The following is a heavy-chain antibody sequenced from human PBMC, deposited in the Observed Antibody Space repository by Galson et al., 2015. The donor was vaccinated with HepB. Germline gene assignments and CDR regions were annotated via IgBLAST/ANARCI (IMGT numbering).Heavy chain of an antibody. J-gene: IGHJ4*02. CDR1: TFIFSTYS. V-gene: IGHV3-48*04. Sequence: SLRLSCAAFTFIFSTYSMNWVRQAPGKGLEWVSYISSSSTTIYYADSVKGRFTISRDNAKNSLYLQMNSLRVEDTAVYYCVFLRGNDLKPLDYWGQGTLVTVSS. CDR3: VFLRGNDLKPLDY. CDR2: ISSSSTTI. D-gene: IGHD5-12*01.